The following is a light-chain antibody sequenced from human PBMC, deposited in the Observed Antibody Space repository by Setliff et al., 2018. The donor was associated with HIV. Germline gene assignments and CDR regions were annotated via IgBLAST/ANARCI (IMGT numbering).Light chain of an antibody. CDR1: GGNVGAYNY. CDR3: CSYAGSYSVV. J-gene: IGLJ1*01. CDR2: DVS. V-gene: IGLV2-11*01. Sequence: QSALTQPPSVSGSLGQSVTISCTGTGGNVGAYNYVSWYQRHPGKAPKLLIYDVSKRPSGVPDRISGSKSGTTASLTISGLQGEDEADYHCCSYAGSYSVVFGTGTKVTVL.